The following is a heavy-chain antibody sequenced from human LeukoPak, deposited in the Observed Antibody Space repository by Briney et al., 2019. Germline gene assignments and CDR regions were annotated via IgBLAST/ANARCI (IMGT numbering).Heavy chain of an antibody. J-gene: IGHJ4*02. CDR1: GGSFSGYY. V-gene: IGHV4-34*01. Sequence: SETLSLTCAVYGGSFSGYYWSWIRQPPGKGLEWIGEINHSGSTNYNPSLKSRVTISVDTSKNQFSLKLSSVTAADTAVYYCARGYVGITFGGVIDGFDYWGQGTLVTVSS. D-gene: IGHD3-16*02. CDR2: INHSGST. CDR3: ARGYVGITFGGVIDGFDY.